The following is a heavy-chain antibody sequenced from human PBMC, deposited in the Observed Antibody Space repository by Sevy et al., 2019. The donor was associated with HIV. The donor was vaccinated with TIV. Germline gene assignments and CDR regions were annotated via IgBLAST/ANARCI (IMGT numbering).Heavy chain of an antibody. CDR2: ISSSSTYI. CDR3: ARGPDYYDRSGYYYQ. Sequence: GGSLRLSCAASGFTFSSYSMHWVRQAPGKGLEWVSSISSSSTYIYYADSVKGRFTISRDNAKNSLYLQMNSLIAEDTAVYYCARGPDYYDRSGYYYQWGQGTLVTVSS. J-gene: IGHJ4*02. CDR1: GFTFSSYS. D-gene: IGHD3-22*01. V-gene: IGHV3-21*01.